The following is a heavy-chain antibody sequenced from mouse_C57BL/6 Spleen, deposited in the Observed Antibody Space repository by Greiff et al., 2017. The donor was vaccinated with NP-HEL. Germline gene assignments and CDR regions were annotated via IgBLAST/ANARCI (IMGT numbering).Heavy chain of an antibody. CDR1: GYTFTTYP. D-gene: IGHD2-1*01. J-gene: IGHJ3*01. Sequence: VQLQQSGAELVKPGASVKMSCKASGYTFTTYPIEWMKQNHGKSLEWIGNFHPYNDDTKYNEKLKGKATLTVEKSSSTFYLENSRLTSDDSAVYYCARRGNYAAWLAYWGQGTLVTVSA. CDR3: ARRGNYAAWLAY. V-gene: IGHV1-47*01. CDR2: FHPYNDDT.